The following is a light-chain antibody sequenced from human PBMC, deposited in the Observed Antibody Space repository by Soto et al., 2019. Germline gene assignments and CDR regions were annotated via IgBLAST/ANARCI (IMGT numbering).Light chain of an antibody. Sequence: DVVLTQSPLSLPVTLGQPASISCRSSQSLVYSDVNTYLHWIQQRPGQSPRRLIYNVSIRDSGVPDRFSGSGSGTDFTLKISRVEAEDVGIYYCMQGTHWPPYTFGQGTKLEIK. V-gene: IGKV2-30*01. CDR2: NVS. CDR3: MQGTHWPPYT. CDR1: QSLVYSDVNTY. J-gene: IGKJ2*01.